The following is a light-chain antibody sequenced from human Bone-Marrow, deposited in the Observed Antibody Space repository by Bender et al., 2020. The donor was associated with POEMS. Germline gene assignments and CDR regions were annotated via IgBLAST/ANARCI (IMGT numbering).Light chain of an antibody. Sequence: ELTQPPSVSVSPGQTARIPCSGDALPKLYTHWYQKKPGQAPVLVIYKDTERSSGIPERFSASTSGTTVTLTISAVQAEDEADYYCQSGDSSGTSVIFGGGTKLTVL. CDR3: QSGDSSGTSVI. J-gene: IGLJ2*01. CDR1: ALPKLY. V-gene: IGLV3-25*03. CDR2: KDT.